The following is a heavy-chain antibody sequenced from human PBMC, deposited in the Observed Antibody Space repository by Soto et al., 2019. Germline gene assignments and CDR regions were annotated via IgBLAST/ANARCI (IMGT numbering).Heavy chain of an antibody. CDR3: ARVGSNHGRGWDYYYMDV. CDR1: GFTFSSYW. CDR2: INSDGSST. J-gene: IGHJ6*03. V-gene: IGHV3-74*01. Sequence: GGSLRLSCAASGFTFSSYWMHWVRQAPGKGLVWVSRINSDGSSTTYADFVKGRFTVSRDNAENTLYLQMNSLRAEDTAVYYCARVGSNHGRGWDYYYMDVWGKGTTVTVS. D-gene: IGHD4-4*01.